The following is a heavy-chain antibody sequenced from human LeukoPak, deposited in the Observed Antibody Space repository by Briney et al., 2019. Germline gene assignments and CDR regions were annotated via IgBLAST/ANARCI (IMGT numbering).Heavy chain of an antibody. J-gene: IGHJ4*02. V-gene: IGHV4-34*01. Sequence: SETLSLTCAVYGESFSGYYWSWIRQPPGKGLEWIGEINHSGSTNYNPSLKSRVTISVDTSKNQFSLKLSSVTAADTAVYYCARGPTQKSSGWYGEDWGQGTLVTVSS. D-gene: IGHD6-19*01. CDR2: INHSGST. CDR1: GESFSGYY. CDR3: ARGPTQKSSGWYGED.